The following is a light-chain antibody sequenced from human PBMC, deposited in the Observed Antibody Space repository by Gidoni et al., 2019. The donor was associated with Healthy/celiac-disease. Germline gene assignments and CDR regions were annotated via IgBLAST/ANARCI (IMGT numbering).Light chain of an antibody. Sequence: EIVLTQSPATLSLSPGDRATLSCRASQSVSSYLAWYQQKPGQAPRLLIYDASNRATGIPARFSGSGSGTDFTRTISSLEPEDFAVYYCQQRSNWPYTFGQXTKLEIK. V-gene: IGKV3-11*01. J-gene: IGKJ2*01. CDR3: QQRSNWPYT. CDR2: DAS. CDR1: QSVSSY.